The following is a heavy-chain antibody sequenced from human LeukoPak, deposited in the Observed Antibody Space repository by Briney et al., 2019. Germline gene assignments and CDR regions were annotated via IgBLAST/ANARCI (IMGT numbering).Heavy chain of an antibody. CDR1: GFTFTSYW. D-gene: IGHD3-22*01. J-gene: IGHJ4*02. CDR3: AKDRDYYDSSGYLDY. Sequence: GGSLRLSCAASGFTFTSYWMHWVRQAPGKGLVWVSRIKSDGSSTNYADSVKGRFTISRDNAKNTLYLQMSSLGAEDTAVYYCAKDRDYYDSSGYLDYWGQGTLVTVSS. CDR2: IKSDGSST. V-gene: IGHV3-74*01.